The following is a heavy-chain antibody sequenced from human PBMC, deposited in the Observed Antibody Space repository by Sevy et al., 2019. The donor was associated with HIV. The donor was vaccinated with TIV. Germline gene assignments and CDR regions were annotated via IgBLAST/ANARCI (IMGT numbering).Heavy chain of an antibody. D-gene: IGHD6-13*01. V-gene: IGHV1-69*13. CDR1: GGTFSSYA. J-gene: IGHJ6*02. Sequence: ASVKVSCNASGGTFSSYAISWVRQAPGQGLEWMGGIIPIFGTANYAQKFQGRVTITADESTSTAYMELSSLRSEDTAVYYCASRGYSSSSNYYGMDVWGQGTTVTVSS. CDR3: ASRGYSSSSNYYGMDV. CDR2: IIPIFGTA.